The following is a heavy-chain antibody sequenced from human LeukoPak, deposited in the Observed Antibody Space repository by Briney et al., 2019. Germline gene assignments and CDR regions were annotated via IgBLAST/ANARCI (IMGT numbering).Heavy chain of an antibody. J-gene: IGHJ4*02. V-gene: IGHV3-74*01. CDR1: GFTFNTYW. D-gene: IGHD2-15*01. CDR2: ISSDASIT. Sequence: SGGSLRLSCAASGFTFNTYWMHWVRQDPGKGLVWVSRISSDASITSYANPVKGRFTISRDNAKNTLYLQMNSLRAEDTALYYCATSARTYIGSSLDYWGQGTLVTVSS. CDR3: ATSARTYIGSSLDY.